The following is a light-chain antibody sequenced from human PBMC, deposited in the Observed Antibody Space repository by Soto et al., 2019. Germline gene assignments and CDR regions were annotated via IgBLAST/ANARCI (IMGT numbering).Light chain of an antibody. CDR1: QSVSS. CDR2: GAS. CDR3: QYYDNWRLS. Sequence: EIVMTQSPATLSVSPGDRATLSCRASQSVSSIALYQQKPGQPPRLLIYGASRRATNIPARFSGGGSDTEFTLTISTLQSEDFAVYYCQYYDNWRLSFGGGTTVEIK. V-gene: IGKV3-15*01. J-gene: IGKJ4*01.